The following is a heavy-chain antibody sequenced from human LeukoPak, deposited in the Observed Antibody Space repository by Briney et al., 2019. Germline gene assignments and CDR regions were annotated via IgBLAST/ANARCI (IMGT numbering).Heavy chain of an antibody. CDR2: INHSGST. CDR1: GGSFSGYY. Sequence: SEILSHTCAVYGGSFSGYYWSWIRQPPGKGLEWIGEINHSGSTNYNPSLKSRVTISVDTSKNQFSLKLSSVTAADTAVYYCARVGVAGTGYWGQGTLVTVSS. CDR3: ARVGVAGTGY. J-gene: IGHJ4*02. D-gene: IGHD6-19*01. V-gene: IGHV4-34*01.